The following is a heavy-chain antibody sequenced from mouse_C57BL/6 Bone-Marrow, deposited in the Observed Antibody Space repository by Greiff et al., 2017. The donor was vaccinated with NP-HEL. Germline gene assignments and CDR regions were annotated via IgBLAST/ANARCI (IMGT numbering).Heavy chain of an antibody. D-gene: IGHD1-1*01. J-gene: IGHJ1*03. CDR3: ARPYGSQYFDV. V-gene: IGHV5-12*01. Sequence: EVQLVESGGGLVQPGGSLKLSCAASGFTFSDYYMYWVRQTPEKRLEWVAYISNGGGSTYYPDTVKGRFTISRDNAKNTLYRQMSRLKSEDTAMYYCARPYGSQYFDVWGTGTTVTVSS. CDR2: ISNGGGST. CDR1: GFTFSDYY.